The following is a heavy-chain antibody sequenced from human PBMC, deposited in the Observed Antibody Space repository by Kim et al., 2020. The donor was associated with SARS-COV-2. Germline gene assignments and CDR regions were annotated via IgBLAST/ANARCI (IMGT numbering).Heavy chain of an antibody. D-gene: IGHD3-10*01. CDR3: AKQIDGMSSTFDS. J-gene: IGHJ4*02. V-gene: IGHV3-23*01. Sequence: YADSVKGRFTIYGDNSKNTLYLQMNGLRVEDTAVYYCAKQIDGMSSTFDSWGQGSLVTVSS.